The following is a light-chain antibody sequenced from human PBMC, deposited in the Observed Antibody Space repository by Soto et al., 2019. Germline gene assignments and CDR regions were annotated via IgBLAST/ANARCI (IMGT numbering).Light chain of an antibody. V-gene: IGKV3-20*01. Sequence: EIVLTQSPGTLSLSPGERATLSCRASQSVNSNYLAWYQRKPGQAPRLLIYGASNRATDIPYRFSASVSGTDFTLTITRLEAEDFAVSYCQQYDSTPPPFGQGTKVEVK. J-gene: IGKJ1*01. CDR1: QSVNSNY. CDR3: QQYDSTPPP. CDR2: GAS.